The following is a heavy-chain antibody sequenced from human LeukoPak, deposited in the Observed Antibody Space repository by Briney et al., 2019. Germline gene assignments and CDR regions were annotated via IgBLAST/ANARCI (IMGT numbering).Heavy chain of an antibody. D-gene: IGHD1-26*01. J-gene: IGHJ4*02. CDR1: GFTFDDYA. CDR3: ATWVGARFDY. CDR2: IYYSGST. V-gene: IGHV4-59*01. Sequence: GSLRLSCAASGFTFDDYAMHWIRQPPGKGLEWIGYIYYSGSTNYNPSLKSRVTISVDTSKNQFSLKLSSVTAADTAVYYCATWVGARFDYWGQGTLVTVSS.